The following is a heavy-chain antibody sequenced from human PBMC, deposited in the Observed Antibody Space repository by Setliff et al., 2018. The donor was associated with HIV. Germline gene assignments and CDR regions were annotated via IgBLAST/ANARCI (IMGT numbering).Heavy chain of an antibody. J-gene: IGHJ6*02. Sequence: SETLSLTCTVSGASISSGSYYWSWIRQPAGKGLEWIGHIYTSGASNYNPYLKSRLTISLDTPKNHFSLKLSSVTAADTAVYYCSRDAGSIAVAETGYHVWGQGTTVTVSS. CDR1: GASISSGSYY. V-gene: IGHV4-61*09. CDR3: SRDAGSIAVAETGYHV. D-gene: IGHD6-19*01. CDR2: IYTSGAS.